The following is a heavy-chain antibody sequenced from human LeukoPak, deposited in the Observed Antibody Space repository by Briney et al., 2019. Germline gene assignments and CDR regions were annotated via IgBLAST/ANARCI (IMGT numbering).Heavy chain of an antibody. D-gene: IGHD2-2*01. CDR1: GFSFSTHS. Sequence: GGSLRLSCAASGFSFSTHSLTWVRQAPGKGLQWVATINHDGSEKDYVDSVKGRFTISRDNSKNTLYLQMNSLRAEDTAVYYCARDPGSTSCYSAYYYYYGMDVWGKGTTVTVSS. CDR2: INHDGSEK. J-gene: IGHJ6*04. CDR3: ARDPGSTSCYSAYYYYYGMDV. V-gene: IGHV3-7*01.